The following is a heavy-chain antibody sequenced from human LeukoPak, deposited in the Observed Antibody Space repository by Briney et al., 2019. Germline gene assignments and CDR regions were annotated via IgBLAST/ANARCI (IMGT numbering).Heavy chain of an antibody. D-gene: IGHD3-9*01. J-gene: IGHJ5*02. CDR2: INHSGST. V-gene: IGHV4-34*01. CDR1: GGSFSGYY. CDR3: ARALRYFEWLPSNWFDP. Sequence: SETLSLTCAVYGGSFSGYYWSWIRQPPGKGLEWIGEINHSGSTNYNPSLKSRVTISVDTSKNQFSLKLSSVTAADTAVYYCARALRYFEWLPSNWFDPWGQGTLVTVSS.